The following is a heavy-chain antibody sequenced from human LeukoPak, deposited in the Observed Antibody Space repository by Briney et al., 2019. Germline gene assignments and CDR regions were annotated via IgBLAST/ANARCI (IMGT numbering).Heavy chain of an antibody. CDR3: ANNADWSPALISY. D-gene: IGHD3-9*01. J-gene: IGHJ4*02. V-gene: IGHV3-23*01. Sequence: TGGSLRLSCAASGFTFNNYAMSWVRQAPGKGLEWVSAISGSGGTTYYADSVKGRFTFSRDNSKNTLYLQMNSLRAEDTAVYYCANNADWSPALISYWGQGTLVTVSS. CDR1: GFTFNNYA. CDR2: ISGSGGTT.